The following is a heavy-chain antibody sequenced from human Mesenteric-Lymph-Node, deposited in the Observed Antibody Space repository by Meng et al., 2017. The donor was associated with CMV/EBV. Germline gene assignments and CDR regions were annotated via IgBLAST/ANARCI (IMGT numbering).Heavy chain of an antibody. V-gene: IGHV3-21*01. D-gene: IGHD2-2*01. Sequence: GGSLRLSCAASGFTFSSDSMNWVRQAPGKGLEWVSSISSSSSYIYYADSVKGRFTISRDNAKNSLYLQMNSLRAEDTAVYYCARGFRYQLLSWTYYYYGMDVWGQGTTVTVSS. CDR3: ARGFRYQLLSWTYYYYGMDV. CDR2: ISSSSSYI. J-gene: IGHJ6*02. CDR1: GFTFSSDS.